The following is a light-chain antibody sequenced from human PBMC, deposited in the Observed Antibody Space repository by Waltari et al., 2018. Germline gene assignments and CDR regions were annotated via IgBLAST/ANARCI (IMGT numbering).Light chain of an antibody. CDR3: QQSYGTPPT. CDR2: SVS. CDR1: DAIFHF. Sequence: WRASDAIFHFLNWFLKNSGRALKLLIYSVSSLQTGVPSRFSGSGSGTNFTLSISSLQPEDFATYYCQQSYGTPPTFGQGTKVEVK. J-gene: IGKJ1*01. V-gene: IGKV1-39*01.